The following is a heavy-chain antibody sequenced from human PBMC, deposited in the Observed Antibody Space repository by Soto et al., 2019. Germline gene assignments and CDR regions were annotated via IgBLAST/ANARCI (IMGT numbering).Heavy chain of an antibody. J-gene: IGHJ6*03. V-gene: IGHV4-34*01. CDR3: ARLVGYCTNGVCYDYQYYMDV. Sequence: SETLSLTCAVYGGSFSGYYWSWIRQPPGKGLEWIGSIYHSGSTYYNPSLKSRVTISVDTSKNQFSLKLSSATAADTAVYYCARLVGYCTNGVCYDYQYYMDVWGKGTTVTGSS. CDR2: IYHSGST. CDR1: GGSFSGYY. D-gene: IGHD2-8*01.